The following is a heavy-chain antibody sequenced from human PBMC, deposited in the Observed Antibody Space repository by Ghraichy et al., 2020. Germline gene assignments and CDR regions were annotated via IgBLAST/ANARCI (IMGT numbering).Heavy chain of an antibody. Sequence: GGSLRLSCAASGFPFSFYSINWVRQAPGKGLEWISYISGSTTTIYYADSVKGRFTISRDNAKNSLYLQMNSLRDEDTAVYYCARDGDGDNDHIRAFDYWGQGTLVTVSS. V-gene: IGHV3-48*02. J-gene: IGHJ4*02. CDR3: ARDGDGDNDHIRAFDY. CDR2: ISGSTTTI. CDR1: GFPFSFYS. D-gene: IGHD4-17*01.